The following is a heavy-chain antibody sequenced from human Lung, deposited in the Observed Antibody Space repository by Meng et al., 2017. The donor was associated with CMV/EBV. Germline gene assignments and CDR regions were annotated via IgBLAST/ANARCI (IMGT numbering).Heavy chain of an antibody. CDR3: ARDQQLVLIYYCCMDV. CDR1: GFTFSSYA. CDR2: ISYDGSNK. V-gene: IGHV3-30*04. D-gene: IGHD6-13*01. Sequence: GESLKISCAASGFTFSSYAMHWVRQAPGKGLEWVAVISYDGSNKYYADSVKGRFTISRDNSKNTLYLQMNSLRAEDTAVYYCARDQQLVLIYYCCMDVWGQGXTVTVSS. J-gene: IGHJ6*02.